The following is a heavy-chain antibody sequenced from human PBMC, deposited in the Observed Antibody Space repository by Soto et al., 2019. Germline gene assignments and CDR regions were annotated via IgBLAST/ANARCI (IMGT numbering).Heavy chain of an antibody. CDR1: GYTFTSYG. J-gene: IGHJ5*02. CDR3: ARGGLGYCSGGSCPKNWFAP. CDR2: ISPYNGNT. V-gene: IGHV1-18*01. D-gene: IGHD2-15*01. Sequence: QVQLVQSGAEVKKPGASVKVSCKASGYTFTSYGITWVRQAPGQGLEWLGWISPYNGNTNYAQKLQGRVTMTTDTSTSTAYMELRSLSSDDTAVYYCARGGLGYCSGGSCPKNWFAPWGQGTLVTVSS.